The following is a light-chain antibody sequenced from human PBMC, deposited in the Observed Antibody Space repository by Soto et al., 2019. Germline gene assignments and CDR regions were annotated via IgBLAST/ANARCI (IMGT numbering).Light chain of an antibody. J-gene: IGKJ2*01. Sequence: DIQMTQCPSTLSASVGDRVTILSRAIQSISNYLNWYQQKPGKAPNLLIYDASSLLSGVPSRFSGSGSGTDFTLTISSLQPEDFSIYYCQQSDSTPYTFGQGTKV. CDR2: DAS. CDR3: QQSDSTPYT. V-gene: IGKV1-39*01. CDR1: QSISNY.